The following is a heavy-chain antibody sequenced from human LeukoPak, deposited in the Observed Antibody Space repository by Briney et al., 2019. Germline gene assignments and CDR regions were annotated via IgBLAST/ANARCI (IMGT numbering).Heavy chain of an antibody. CDR1: GYTFTSYD. CDR2: MNPNSGNT. J-gene: IGHJ3*02. Sequence: ASVKVSCKASGYTFTSYDINWVRQATGQGLEWMGWMNPNSGNTGYAQKFQGRVTMTRNTSISTAYMELSSLRSEDTAVYYCARLRVWRLDSSGRGAFDIWGQGTMVTVSS. V-gene: IGHV1-8*01. D-gene: IGHD3-10*01. CDR3: ARLRVWRLDSSGRGAFDI.